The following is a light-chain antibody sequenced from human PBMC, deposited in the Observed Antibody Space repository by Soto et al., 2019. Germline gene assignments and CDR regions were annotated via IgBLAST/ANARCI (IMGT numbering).Light chain of an antibody. Sequence: DIVLTQSPGTLSLSPGERATLSCRASQSVLASQTVSSFSLAWYQQKPGQAPSLLIYGASISATGIPDRFSGNGSGTDFSLSISRLEPEDFALYYCHQYDNSPLTFGPGTRLEIK. V-gene: IGKV3-20*01. J-gene: IGKJ3*01. CDR3: HQYDNSPLT. CDR2: GAS. CDR1: QTVSSFS.